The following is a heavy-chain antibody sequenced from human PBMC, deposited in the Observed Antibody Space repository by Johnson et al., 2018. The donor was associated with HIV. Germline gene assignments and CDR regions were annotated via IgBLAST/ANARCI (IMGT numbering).Heavy chain of an antibody. D-gene: IGHD6-13*01. CDR3: ARALKRIAAADDAFDI. CDR1: GFTFSDYY. V-gene: IGHV3-11*04. CDR2: ISSSGSTI. Sequence: QVQLVESGGGLINPGGSLRLSCAASGFTFSDYYMSWIRQAPGKGLEWVSYISSSGSTIYYADSVKGRFTISRDNAKNSLYLQMNSRRAEDTAVYYCARALKRIAAADDAFDIWGQGTMVTVSS. J-gene: IGHJ3*02.